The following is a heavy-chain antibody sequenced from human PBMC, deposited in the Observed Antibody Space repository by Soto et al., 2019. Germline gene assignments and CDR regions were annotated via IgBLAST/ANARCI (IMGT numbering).Heavy chain of an antibody. CDR3: ARAAAAGRDYFDY. D-gene: IGHD6-13*01. V-gene: IGHV3-33*01. J-gene: IGHJ4*02. CDR2: IWYDGSNK. CDR1: GFTFSSYG. Sequence: GGSLRLSCAASGFTFSSYGMHWVRQAPGKGLEWVAVIWYDGSNKYYADSVKGRFTISRDNSKNTLYLQMNSLRAEDTAVYYCARAAAAGRDYFDYWGQGTLVT.